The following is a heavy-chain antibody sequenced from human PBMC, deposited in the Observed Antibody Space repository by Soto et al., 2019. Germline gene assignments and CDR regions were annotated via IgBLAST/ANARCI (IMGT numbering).Heavy chain of an antibody. D-gene: IGHD3-10*01. CDR3: ARRAYGSGSYFDY. Sequence: PSETLSLTCTVSGGSISSYYWIWIRQPPGKGLEWIGYIYYSGSTNYNPSLKSRVTISVDTSKNQFSLKLSSVTAADTAVYYCARRAYGSGSYFDYWGQGTLVTVSS. V-gene: IGHV4-59*01. CDR1: GGSISSYY. CDR2: IYYSGST. J-gene: IGHJ4*02.